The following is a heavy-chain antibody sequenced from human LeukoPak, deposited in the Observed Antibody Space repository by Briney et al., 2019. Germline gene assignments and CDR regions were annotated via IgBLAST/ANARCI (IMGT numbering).Heavy chain of an antibody. CDR3: ARDNGDYYDSSGYWH. J-gene: IGHJ4*02. CDR1: GFTFSDYY. D-gene: IGHD3-22*01. V-gene: IGHV3-30*04. Sequence: GGSLRLSCAASGFTFSDYYMSWIRQAPGKGLEWVAVISYDGSNKYYADSVKGRFTISRDNSKNTLYLQMNSLRAEDTAVYYCARDNGDYYDSSGYWHWGQGTLVTVSS. CDR2: ISYDGSNK.